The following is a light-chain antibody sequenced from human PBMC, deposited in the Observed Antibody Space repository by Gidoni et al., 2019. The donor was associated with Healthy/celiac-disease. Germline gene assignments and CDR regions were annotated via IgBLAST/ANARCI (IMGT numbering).Light chain of an antibody. V-gene: IGKV1-12*01. CDR3: KQAKSFPPT. CDR2: AAS. J-gene: IGKJ2*01. Sequence: IHMPHPPSSVSASVGDRVTITCRASQGISNWLDWYQQKPGKAPKLLIYAASSLQSGVPSRFSGSGSGTDFTLTISSVQPEDFATYYCKQAKSFPPTFGQXTKLEIK. CDR1: QGISNW.